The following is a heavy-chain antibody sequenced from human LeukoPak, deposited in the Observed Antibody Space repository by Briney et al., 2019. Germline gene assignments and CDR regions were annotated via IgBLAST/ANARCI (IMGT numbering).Heavy chain of an antibody. CDR1: GGSFSGYY. Sequence: SETLSLTCAVYGGSFSGYYWSWIRQPPGKGLEWIGEINHSGSTNYNPSLKSRVTISVDTSKNQFSLKLSSVTAADTAVYYCARGEGSGWPYCYYYYGMDVWGQGTTVTVSS. CDR2: INHSGST. D-gene: IGHD6-19*01. J-gene: IGHJ6*02. V-gene: IGHV4-34*01. CDR3: ARGEGSGWPYCYYYYGMDV.